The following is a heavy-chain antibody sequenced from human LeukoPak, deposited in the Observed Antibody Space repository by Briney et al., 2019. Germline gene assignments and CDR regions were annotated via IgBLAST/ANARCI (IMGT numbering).Heavy chain of an antibody. Sequence: GESLRLSCAASGFTFSSYSMNWVRQTPGKGLEWVSSISSSSSYIYYADSVKGRFTISRDNAKNSLYLQMNSLRAEDTAVYYCARGPYQLLPFDYWGQGTLVTVSS. D-gene: IGHD2-2*01. CDR1: GFTFSSYS. CDR3: ARGPYQLLPFDY. V-gene: IGHV3-21*01. CDR2: ISSSSSYI. J-gene: IGHJ4*02.